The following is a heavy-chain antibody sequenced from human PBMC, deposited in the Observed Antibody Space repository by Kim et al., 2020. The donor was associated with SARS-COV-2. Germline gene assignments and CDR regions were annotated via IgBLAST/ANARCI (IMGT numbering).Heavy chain of an antibody. CDR3: ARELKVDPASPRQYDALDV. J-gene: IGHJ3*01. Sequence: GGSLRLSCAASGFTFSSYWMHWVRQSPGKGLVWVSRIKSDGSSTNYADSVKGRFIISRDNAKNTLFLQMNSLGGKDTAVYYCARELKVDPASPRQYDALDVWGQGTMVTVAS. D-gene: IGHD4-4*01. V-gene: IGHV3-74*01. CDR2: IKSDGSST. CDR1: GFTFSSYW.